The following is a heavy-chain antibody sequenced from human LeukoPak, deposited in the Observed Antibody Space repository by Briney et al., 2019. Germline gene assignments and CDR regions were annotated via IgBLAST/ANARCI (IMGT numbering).Heavy chain of an antibody. V-gene: IGHV3-30*18. CDR2: ISYDGSNK. J-gene: IGHJ4*02. CDR3: AKDLASGWYSGVDY. CDR1: GFTFSSYG. Sequence: GRSLRLSCAASGFTFSSYGMHWVRQAPGKGLEWVAVISYDGSNKYYADSVKGRFTISRDNSKNTLYLQMNSLRTEDTAVYYCAKDLASGWYSGVDYWGQGTLVTVSS. D-gene: IGHD6-19*01.